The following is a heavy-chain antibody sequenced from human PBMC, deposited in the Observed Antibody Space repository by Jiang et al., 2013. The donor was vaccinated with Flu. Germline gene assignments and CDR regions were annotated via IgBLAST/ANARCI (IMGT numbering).Heavy chain of an antibody. CDR3: AMEAVAGFFDY. D-gene: IGHD6-19*01. CDR1: GFTFSGYG. CDR2: ISYDGSNK. J-gene: IGHJ4*02. Sequence: QLVESGGGVVQPGRSLRLSCAASGFTFSGYGMHWVRQAPGKGLEWVAVISYDGSNKYYADSVKGRFTISRDNSKNTLYLQMNSLRAEDTAVYYCAMEAVAGFFDYWGQGTLVTVSS. V-gene: IGHV3-30*03.